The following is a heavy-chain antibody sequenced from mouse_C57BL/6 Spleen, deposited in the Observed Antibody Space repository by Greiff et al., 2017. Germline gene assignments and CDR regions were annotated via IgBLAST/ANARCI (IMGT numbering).Heavy chain of an antibody. J-gene: IGHJ3*01. CDR3: ARGGGWLLRWFAY. V-gene: IGHV1-80*01. Sequence: VKLMESGAELVKPGASVKISCKASGYAFSSYWMNWVKQRPGKGLEWIGQIYPGDGDTNYNGKFKGKATLTADKSSSTAYMQLSSLTSEDSAVYFCARGGGWLLRWFAYWGQGTLVTVSA. CDR1: GYAFSSYW. CDR2: IYPGDGDT. D-gene: IGHD2-3*01.